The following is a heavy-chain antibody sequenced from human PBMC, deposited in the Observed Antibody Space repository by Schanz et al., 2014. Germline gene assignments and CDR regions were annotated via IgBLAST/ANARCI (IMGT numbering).Heavy chain of an antibody. CDR3: ARGEANWGQY. J-gene: IGHJ4*02. V-gene: IGHV7-4-1*02. CDR2: INTNTGNP. D-gene: IGHD7-27*01. CDR1: GYTFSNYG. Sequence: QGLLVQSGGEVKKPGASVKISCQASGYTFSNYGISWVRQAPGQGLEWMGWINTNTGNPTYAQGFTGRFVFSLDTSVSTAYLQISFLKADDTAVFFCARGEANWGQYWGQGTLVTVSS.